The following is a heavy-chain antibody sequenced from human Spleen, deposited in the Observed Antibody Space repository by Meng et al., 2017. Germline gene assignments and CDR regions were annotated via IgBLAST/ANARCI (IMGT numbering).Heavy chain of an antibody. V-gene: IGHV4-34*01. Sequence: RLPQGADGLFNPAETLSLPCVVSGVSLSGDYWSGIRQPPGKGLEWIGEINHRGKTTYNPSLKSRVTMSIDTSEKQFSLKLSSVTAADTAVYFCARGIRGDEQYFQEWGQGTLVTVSS. J-gene: IGHJ1*01. CDR1: GVSLSGDY. CDR2: INHRGKT. CDR3: ARGIRGDEQYFQE. D-gene: IGHD3-10*01.